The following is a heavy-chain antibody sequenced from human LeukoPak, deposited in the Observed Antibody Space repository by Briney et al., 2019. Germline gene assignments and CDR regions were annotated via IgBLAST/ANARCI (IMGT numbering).Heavy chain of an antibody. V-gene: IGHV3-64D*06. CDR3: VKDGSGSYYTYYFDY. J-gene: IGHJ4*02. CDR1: GFTFSRYA. Sequence: GGSLRLSCSASGFTFSRYATHWVRQAPGKGLEYVSAISSNGGSTYYADSVKGRFTISRNNSKNTLYLQMSSLRTEDTAVYYCVKDGSGSYYTYYFDYWGQGTLVTVSS. D-gene: IGHD3-10*01. CDR2: ISSNGGST.